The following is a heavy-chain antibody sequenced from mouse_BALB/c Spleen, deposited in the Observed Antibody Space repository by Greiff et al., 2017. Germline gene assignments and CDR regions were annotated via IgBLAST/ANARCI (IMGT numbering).Heavy chain of an antibody. CDR1: GYTFTSYW. CDR3: TRNWDVAY. V-gene: IGHV1S22*01. CDR2: IYPGSGST. J-gene: IGHJ3*01. D-gene: IGHD4-1*01. Sequence: LQQPGSELVRPGASVKLSCKASGYTFTSYWMHWVKQRPGQGLEWIGNIYPGSGSTNYDEKFKSKATLTVDTSSSTAYMQLSSLTSEDSAVYYCTRNWDVAYWGQGTLVTVSA.